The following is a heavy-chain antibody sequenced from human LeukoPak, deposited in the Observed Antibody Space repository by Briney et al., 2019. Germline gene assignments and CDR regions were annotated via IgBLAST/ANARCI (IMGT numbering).Heavy chain of an antibody. J-gene: IGHJ3*02. CDR1: GGSFSGYY. CDR3: ARVVIYYDSSDYFLDAFDI. V-gene: IGHV4-34*01. CDR2: INHSGST. Sequence: SETLSLTCAVYGGSFSGYYWSWIRQPPGKGLEWIGEINHSGSTNYNPSLKSRVTISVDTSKNQFSLKLSSVTAADTAVYYCARVVIYYDSSDYFLDAFDIWGQGTMVTVSS. D-gene: IGHD3-22*01.